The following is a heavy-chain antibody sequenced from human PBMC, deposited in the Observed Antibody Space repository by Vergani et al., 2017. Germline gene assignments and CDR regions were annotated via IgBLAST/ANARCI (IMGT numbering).Heavy chain of an antibody. CDR1: GFTFSDHY. J-gene: IGHJ4*02. CDR2: TRNKANSYTT. Sequence: VQLVESGGGVVQPGRSLRLACAASGFTFSDHYMDWVRQAPGKGLEWVGRTRNKANSYTTEYAASVKGRFTISRDDSKNSLYLQMNSLKTEDTAVYYCARGALLDWGQGTLVTVSS. D-gene: IGHD2/OR15-2a*01. V-gene: IGHV3-72*01. CDR3: ARGALLD.